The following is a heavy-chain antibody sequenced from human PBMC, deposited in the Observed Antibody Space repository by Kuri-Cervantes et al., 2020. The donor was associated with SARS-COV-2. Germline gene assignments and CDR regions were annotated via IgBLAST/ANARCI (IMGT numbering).Heavy chain of an antibody. CDR1: GFTFSSYW. CDR3: ARDPSGYDLHDAFDI. D-gene: IGHD5-12*01. J-gene: IGHJ3*02. CDR2: IKQDGSEK. V-gene: IGHV3-7*01. Sequence: GSLRLSCAASGFTFSSYWMSWVRQAPGKGLEWVANIKQDGSEKYYVDSVKGRFTISRDNAKNSLYLQMNSLRAEDTAVYYCARDPSGYDLHDAFDIWGQGTMVTVSS.